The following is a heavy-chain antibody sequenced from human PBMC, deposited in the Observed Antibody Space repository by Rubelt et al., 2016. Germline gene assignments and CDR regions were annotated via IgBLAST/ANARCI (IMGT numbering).Heavy chain of an antibody. CDR3: AVAWGTRSLLRGAIDI. D-gene: IGHD3-3*01. J-gene: IGHJ3*02. V-gene: IGHV4-38-2*02. CDR1: GYSISSGYY. Sequence: QVQLQESGPGLVKPSETLSLTCSISGYSISSGYYWGWIRQPPGKGLEWIGEITDAGDTTYNPSLKSRVTMSVDTSKNQFPVKRTSVTDADAAVVDCAVAWGTRSLLRGAIDIWGQGTTVTVSS. CDR2: ITDAGDT.